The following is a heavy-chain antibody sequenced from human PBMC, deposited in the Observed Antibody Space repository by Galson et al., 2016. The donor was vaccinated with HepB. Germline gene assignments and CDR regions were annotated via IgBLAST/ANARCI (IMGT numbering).Heavy chain of an antibody. CDR2: ISGHNGNT. V-gene: IGHV1-18*01. CDR3: ARGAALSVWYYFDY. J-gene: IGHJ4*02. CDR1: GYTFTAYG. Sequence: SVKVSCKASGYTFTAYGITWVRQAPGQGLEWMGWISGHNGNTNYAQKFQGRVTMTTDTSTNTAYLELRNLRSDDSAVYYCARGAALSVWYYFDYWGQGTLVTVSS. D-gene: IGHD6-13*01.